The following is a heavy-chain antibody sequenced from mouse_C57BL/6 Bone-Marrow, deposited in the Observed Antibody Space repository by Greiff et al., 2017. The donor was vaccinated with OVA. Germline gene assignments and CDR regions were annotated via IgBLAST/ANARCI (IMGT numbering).Heavy chain of an antibody. V-gene: IGHV5-9*01. CDR3: ARRDDGYRYWYFGV. CDR2: ISGGGGNT. CDR1: GFTFSSYT. D-gene: IGHD2-3*01. Sequence: EVMLVESGGGLVKPGGSLKLSCAASGFTFSSYTMSWVRQTPEKRLEWVATISGGGGNTYYPDSVKGRFTISRDNAKNTLYLQMSSLRSEDTALYYCARRDDGYRYWYFGVWGAGPTVTVAS. J-gene: IGHJ1*01.